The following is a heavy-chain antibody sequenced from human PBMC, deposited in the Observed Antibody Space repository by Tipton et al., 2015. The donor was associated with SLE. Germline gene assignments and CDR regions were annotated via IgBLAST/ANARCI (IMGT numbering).Heavy chain of an antibody. J-gene: IGHJ3*02. CDR3: ASSGIQLWLDDAFDI. CDR2: IYYSGST. V-gene: IGHV4-59*11. CDR1: GGSISGHY. D-gene: IGHD5-18*01. Sequence: TLSLTCTVSGGSISGHYLSWIRQPPGKGLEWIGYIYYSGSTNYNPSLKSRVTISVDTSKNHFSLKLSSVTAADTAVYYCASSGIQLWLDDAFDIWGQGTMVTVSS.